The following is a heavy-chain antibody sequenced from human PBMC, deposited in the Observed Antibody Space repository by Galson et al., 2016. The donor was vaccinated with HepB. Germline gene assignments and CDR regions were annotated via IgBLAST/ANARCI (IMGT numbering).Heavy chain of an antibody. CDR1: GFNLRIYG. CDR3: AKRHEFCPPVGCSVDY. D-gene: IGHD3-10*02. Sequence: SLRLSCAASGFNLRIYGMHWVRQAPGKGLEWLAVIWFDGGSKHYADSVKGRFTVSRDNSKNTVYLQMDSLTPDDTAVYYCAKRHEFCPPVGCSVDYWGQGTLVSVSS. V-gene: IGHV3-33*06. J-gene: IGHJ4*02. CDR2: IWFDGGSK.